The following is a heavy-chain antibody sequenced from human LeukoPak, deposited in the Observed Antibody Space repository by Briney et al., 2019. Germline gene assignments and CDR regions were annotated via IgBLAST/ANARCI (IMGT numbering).Heavy chain of an antibody. CDR1: GFTFSDYY. D-gene: IGHD2-2*01. Sequence: GGSLRLSCAASGFTFSDYYMSWIRQAPGKGLEWVSYISSSGSTIYYADSVKGRFTISRDNAKNSLYLQMNSLRAEDTAVYYCARVKGHCSSTSCLYYYYYYMDVWGKGTTVTISS. V-gene: IGHV3-11*01. CDR2: ISSSGSTI. J-gene: IGHJ6*03. CDR3: ARVKGHCSSTSCLYYYYYYMDV.